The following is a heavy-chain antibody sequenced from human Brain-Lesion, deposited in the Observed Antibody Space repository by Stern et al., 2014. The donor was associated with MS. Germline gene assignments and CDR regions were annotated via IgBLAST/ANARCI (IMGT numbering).Heavy chain of an antibody. CDR2: VYYGGRP. CDR3: ARHIAVASTWVRWFDP. CDR1: GGSINSDHYY. J-gene: IGHJ5*02. Sequence: QVQLVQSGPGLVKPSETLSLTCTVSGGSINSDHYYWGWIRQPPGKGLEWIGSVYYGGRPYSSPSLKSRVTMSVNTPKNQFPLNLTFGTAADTAVYYCARHIAVASTWVRWFDPWGQGTLVTVSS. D-gene: IGHD6-19*01. V-gene: IGHV4-39*01.